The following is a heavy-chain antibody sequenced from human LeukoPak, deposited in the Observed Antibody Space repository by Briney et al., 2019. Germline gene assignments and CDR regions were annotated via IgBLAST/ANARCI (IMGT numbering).Heavy chain of an antibody. V-gene: IGHV4-34*01. CDR1: AGSFSGYY. D-gene: IGHD3-10*01. CDR3: ARGRTVRGVIKFYYYMDV. J-gene: IGHJ6*03. CDR2: INHSGST. Sequence: SETLSLTCAVYAGSFSGYYWSWIRQPPGKGLEWIGEINHSGSTNYNPSLKSRVTISVDTSKNQFSLKLSSVTAADTAVYYCARGRTVRGVIKFYYYMDVWGKGTTVTVSS.